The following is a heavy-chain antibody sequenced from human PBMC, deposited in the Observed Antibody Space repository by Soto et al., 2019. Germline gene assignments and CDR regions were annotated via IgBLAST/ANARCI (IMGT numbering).Heavy chain of an antibody. Sequence: PGGSLRLSCAASGFTFSSYAMHWVRQAPGKGLEWVAVISYDGSNKYYADSVKGRFTISRDNSKNTLYLQMNSLRAEDTAVYYCASDRPGESWTCYYGMDVWGQGTTVTVSS. CDR3: ASDRPGESWTCYYGMDV. CDR2: ISYDGSNK. CDR1: GFTFSSYA. V-gene: IGHV3-30-3*01. D-gene: IGHD7-27*01. J-gene: IGHJ6*02.